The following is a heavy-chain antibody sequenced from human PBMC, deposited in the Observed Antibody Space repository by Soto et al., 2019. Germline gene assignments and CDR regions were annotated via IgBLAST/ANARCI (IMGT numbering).Heavy chain of an antibody. CDR1: GFTFSSYA. J-gene: IGHJ4*02. Sequence: GGSLRLSCVASGFTFSSYAMHWVRQAPGKGLEFVSTISNNGGRTFYADSVKGRFTISRDNSKNTLYLQMGSLRAEDTAVYYCARGALLSFGDSMAHWGQGTLVTVSS. CDR2: ISNNGGRT. CDR3: ARGALLSFGDSMAH. D-gene: IGHD3-16*01. V-gene: IGHV3-64*02.